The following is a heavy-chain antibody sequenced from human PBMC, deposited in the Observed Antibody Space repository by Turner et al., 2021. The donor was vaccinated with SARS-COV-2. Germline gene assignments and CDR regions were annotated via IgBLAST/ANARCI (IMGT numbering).Heavy chain of an antibody. CDR1: GGSFSGYY. D-gene: IGHD6-19*01. V-gene: IGHV4-34*01. CDR2: INHSGST. J-gene: IGHJ5*02. CDR3: AIKLWYISGWYAVDP. Sequence: QVQLQQWGAGLLQPSETLSLTCAVYGGSFSGYYWSWIRQPPGKGLEWIEEINHSGSTNYNPSLKSRVTISVDTSKNQFSLKLSSVTAADTAVYYCAIKLWYISGWYAVDPWGQGTLVTVSS.